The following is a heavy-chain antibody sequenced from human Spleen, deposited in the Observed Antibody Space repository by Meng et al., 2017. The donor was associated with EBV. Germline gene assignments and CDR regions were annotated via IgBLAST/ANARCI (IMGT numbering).Heavy chain of an antibody. Sequence: QVQLKQLGAGLLKPSETPSLTCAVYGGSFSGYYWSWIRQPPGKGLEWIGEINHSGSTNYNPSLKSRVTISVDTSKNQFSLKLSSVTAADTAVYYCARARHSGYDGGSSFDYWGQGTLVTGSS. CDR2: INHSGST. CDR1: GGSFSGYY. J-gene: IGHJ4*02. CDR3: ARARHSGYDGGSSFDY. V-gene: IGHV4-34*01. D-gene: IGHD5-12*01.